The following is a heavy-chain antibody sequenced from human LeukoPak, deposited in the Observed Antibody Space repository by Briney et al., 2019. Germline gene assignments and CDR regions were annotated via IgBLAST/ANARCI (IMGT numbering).Heavy chain of an antibody. D-gene: IGHD3-10*01. CDR1: GFTFSTYS. J-gene: IGHJ3*02. Sequence: GGSLRPSCAASGFTFSTYSMNWVRQAPGKGLEWVSFIDTSGTYIYYGESMKGRFTISRDNAKNSLYLQMNGLRAEDTAVYCCARGRSITLLRGVAMSDGFDIWGQGTMVAVSS. CDR2: IDTSGTYI. CDR3: ARGRSITLLRGVAMSDGFDI. V-gene: IGHV3-21*01.